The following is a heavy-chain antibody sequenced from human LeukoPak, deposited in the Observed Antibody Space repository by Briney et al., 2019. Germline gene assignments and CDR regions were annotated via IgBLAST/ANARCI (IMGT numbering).Heavy chain of an antibody. J-gene: IGHJ4*02. V-gene: IGHV4-39*01. D-gene: IGHD3-9*01. CDR3: ASPVNYDILTGYLTTFDS. CDR2: IYYSGST. CDR1: GGSISSSGYY. Sequence: PSETLSLTCTVSGGSISSSGYYWGWIRQPPGKRLEWIGSIYYSGSTYYNPSLKSRVTITVDTSKNQFSLKLSSVTAADTAVYYCASPVNYDILTGYLTTFDSWGQGTLVTVSS.